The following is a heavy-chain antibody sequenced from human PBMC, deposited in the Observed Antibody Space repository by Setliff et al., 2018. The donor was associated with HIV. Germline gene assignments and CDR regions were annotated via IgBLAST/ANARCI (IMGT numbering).Heavy chain of an antibody. D-gene: IGHD3-16*02. J-gene: IGHJ3*02. CDR1: GGSISTNNFY. CDR3: ARHQVIPTVIGAFDI. CDR2: IYFTGDS. V-gene: IGHV4-39*01. Sequence: PSETLSLTCTVTGGSISTNNFYWGWIRQPPGKGLQWIGSIYFTGDSYYDPSLKSRVTTSVDTSNNQFSLILSPVTAADTAVYYCARHQVIPTVIGAFDIWGQGTVVTVSS.